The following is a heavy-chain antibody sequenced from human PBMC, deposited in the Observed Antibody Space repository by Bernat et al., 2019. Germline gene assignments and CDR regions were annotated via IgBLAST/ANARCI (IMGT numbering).Heavy chain of an antibody. CDR3: ARDGRTFDLDY. J-gene: IGHJ4*02. Sequence: QVQLVQSGAEVKKPGASVKVSCKASGYTFTVYHLHWVRQAPGQGLEWMGWTNIKTGGTNYAQKFQGRVTMTRDTSISTAYMELRRLTSDDTAVYYCARDGRTFDLDYWGQGTLVTVSS. V-gene: IGHV1-2*02. D-gene: IGHD3-10*01. CDR1: GYTFTVYH. CDR2: TNIKTGGT.